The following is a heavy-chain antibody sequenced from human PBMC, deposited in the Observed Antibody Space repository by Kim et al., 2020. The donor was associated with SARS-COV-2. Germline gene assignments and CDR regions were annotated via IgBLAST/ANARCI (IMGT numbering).Heavy chain of an antibody. CDR2: INHSGST. V-gene: IGHV4-34*01. CDR3: ARAPITMIVVVNYYYYYGMDV. CDR1: GGSFSGYY. J-gene: IGHJ6*02. Sequence: SETLSLTCAVYGGSFSGYYWSWIRQPPGKGLEWIGEINHSGSTNYNPSLKSRVTISVDTSKNQFSLKLSSVTAADTAVYYCARAPITMIVVVNYYYYYGMDVWGQGTTVTVSS. D-gene: IGHD3-22*01.